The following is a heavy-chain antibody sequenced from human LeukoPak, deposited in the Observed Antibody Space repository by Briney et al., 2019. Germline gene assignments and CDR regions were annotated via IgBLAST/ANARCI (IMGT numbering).Heavy chain of an antibody. CDR2: IIPIFGTA. CDR1: GGTFSSYA. Sequence: GASVKVSCKASGGTFSSYAISWVRQAPGQGLEWMGGIIPIFGTANYAQKFQGRVTMTRDTSISTAYMELSRLRSDDTAVYYCARGAIYSGTQWGVLWGQGTLVTVSS. J-gene: IGHJ4*02. CDR3: ARGAIYSGTQWGVL. V-gene: IGHV1-69*05. D-gene: IGHD1-26*01.